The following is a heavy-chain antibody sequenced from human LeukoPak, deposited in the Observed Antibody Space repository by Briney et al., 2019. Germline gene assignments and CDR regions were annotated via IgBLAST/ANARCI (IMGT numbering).Heavy chain of an antibody. CDR1: GGSISSGGYS. Sequence: SETLSLTCTVSGGSISSGGYSWSWIRQHPGKGLEWIGYIYYGGSTYYNPSLKSRVTISVDTSKNQFSLKLSSVTAADTAVYYCARDRATADSHAFDIWGQGTMVTVSS. CDR2: IYYGGST. CDR3: ARDRATADSHAFDI. J-gene: IGHJ3*02. D-gene: IGHD3-22*01. V-gene: IGHV4-31*03.